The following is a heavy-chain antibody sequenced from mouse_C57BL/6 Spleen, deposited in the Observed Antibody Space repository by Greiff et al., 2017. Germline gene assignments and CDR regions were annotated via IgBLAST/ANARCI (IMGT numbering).Heavy chain of an antibody. CDR2: ISNLAYSI. CDR1: GFTFSDYG. J-gene: IGHJ4*01. V-gene: IGHV5-15*01. Sequence: EVQGVESGGGLVQPGGSLKLSCAASGFTFSDYGMAWVRQAPRQGPEWVAFISNLAYSIYYADTVTGRFTLSRENAKNTMYLEMSSLRSEDTAMYYSARGDGYYAPDWAMDYWGQGTSVTVSS. CDR3: ARGDGYYAPDWAMDY. D-gene: IGHD2-3*01.